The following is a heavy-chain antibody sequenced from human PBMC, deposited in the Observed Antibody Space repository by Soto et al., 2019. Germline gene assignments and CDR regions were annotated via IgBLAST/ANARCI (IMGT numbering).Heavy chain of an antibody. D-gene: IGHD1-20*01. Sequence: QLQLQESGPGLVKPSETLSLTCTVFGGSISSHTYYWGWIRQPPGKGLECIGTIYYSGSTYYNPSLKSRVTISVDTSKNQFSLKLSSVTAADTAVYYCARLSGNGIIGIYFYGMDVWGQGTTVTVSS. CDR3: ARLSGNGIIGIYFYGMDV. J-gene: IGHJ6*02. CDR1: GGSISSHTYY. V-gene: IGHV4-39*01. CDR2: IYYSGST.